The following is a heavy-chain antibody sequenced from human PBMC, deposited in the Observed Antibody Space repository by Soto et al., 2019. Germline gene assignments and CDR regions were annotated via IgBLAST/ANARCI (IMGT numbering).Heavy chain of an antibody. CDR1: GFTFTDYW. D-gene: IGHD3-22*01. Sequence: GGSLRLSYAASGFTFTDYWMHWLRQAPGKGLVWVSPIYSDGSTSYADSVKGRFTISRDNSKNTLYLLMNSLRTEDTAVYYCARYYDYSGGTSGGMDVWGQGTTVTVSS. CDR3: ARYYDYSGGTSGGMDV. CDR2: IYSDGST. J-gene: IGHJ6*02. V-gene: IGHV3-53*01.